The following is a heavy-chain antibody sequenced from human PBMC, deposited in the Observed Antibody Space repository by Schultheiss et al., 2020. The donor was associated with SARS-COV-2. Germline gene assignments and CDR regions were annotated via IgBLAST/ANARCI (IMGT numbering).Heavy chain of an antibody. V-gene: IGHV1-8*02. Sequence: ASVKVSCKASGYTFTSYGISWVRQAPGQGLEWMGGIIPIFGTANYAQKFQGRVTMTRNTSISTAYMELSSLRSEDTAVYYCAKAIAAPFYNWFDPWGQGTLVTVSS. J-gene: IGHJ5*02. CDR3: AKAIAAPFYNWFDP. CDR1: GYTFTSYG. CDR2: IIPIFGTA. D-gene: IGHD6-6*01.